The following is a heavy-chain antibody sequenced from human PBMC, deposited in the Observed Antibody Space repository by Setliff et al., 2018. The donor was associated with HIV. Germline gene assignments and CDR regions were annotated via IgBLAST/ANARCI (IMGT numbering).Heavy chain of an antibody. CDR1: GFTFINYW. CDR2: IKQDGSEK. Sequence: GGSLRLSCSASGFTFINYWMSWVRQAPGKGLEWVASIKQDGSEKSYVDSVKGRFTISRDNAKNSLSLQMNSLRAEDAAFYYCAGDEGYNYGHTYFDYWGQGALVTVS. D-gene: IGHD5-18*01. J-gene: IGHJ4*02. CDR3: AGDEGYNYGHTYFDY. V-gene: IGHV3-7*01.